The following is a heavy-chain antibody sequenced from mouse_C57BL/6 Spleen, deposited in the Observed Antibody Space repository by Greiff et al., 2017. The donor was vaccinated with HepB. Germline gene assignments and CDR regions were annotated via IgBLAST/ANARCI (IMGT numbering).Heavy chain of an antibody. D-gene: IGHD2-2*01. Sequence: EVQLVESGGDLVKPGGSLKLSCAASGFTFSSYGMSWVRQTPDKRLEWVATISSGGSYTYYPDSVKVRFTISRDNAKNTLYLQMSSLKSEDTAMYYCARQGVVTTDYYAMDYWGQGTSVTVSS. J-gene: IGHJ4*01. CDR2: ISSGGSYT. CDR1: GFTFSSYG. V-gene: IGHV5-6*01. CDR3: ARQGVVTTDYYAMDY.